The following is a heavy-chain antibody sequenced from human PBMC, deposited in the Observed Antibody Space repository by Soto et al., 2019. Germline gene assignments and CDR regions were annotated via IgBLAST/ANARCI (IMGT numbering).Heavy chain of an antibody. V-gene: IGHV3-64*04. D-gene: IGHD1-1*01. CDR3: ARSGDNYNLLDY. CDR1: GFTFSSYA. Sequence: GGSLRLSFSASGFTFSSYAMHWVRQAPGKGLEYVSAISSNGGSTYYADSVKGRFTISRDNSKNTLYLQINSLRGEDTAIYYCARSGDNYNLLDYWGQGTPVTVYS. J-gene: IGHJ4*02. CDR2: ISSNGGST.